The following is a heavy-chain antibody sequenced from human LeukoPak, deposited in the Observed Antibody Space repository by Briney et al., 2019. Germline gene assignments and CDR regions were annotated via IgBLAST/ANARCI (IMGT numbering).Heavy chain of an antibody. CDR2: TYYRSKWYN. J-gene: IGHJ6*03. D-gene: IGHD1-20*01. V-gene: IGHV6-1*01. CDR3: ARDGVTGRERKGYYYYMDV. CDR1: GDSVSSNSAA. Sequence: SQTPSLTCAISGDSVSSNSAAWNWIRQSPSRGLEWLGRTYYRSKWYNDYAVSVKSRITINPDTSKNQFALQLNSVTPEDTAVYYCARDGVTGRERKGYYYYMDVWGKGTTVTVSS.